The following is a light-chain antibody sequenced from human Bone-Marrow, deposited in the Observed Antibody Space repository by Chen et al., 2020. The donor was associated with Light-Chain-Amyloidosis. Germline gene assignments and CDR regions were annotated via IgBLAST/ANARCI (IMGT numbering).Light chain of an antibody. V-gene: IGLV3-25*03. CDR3: QSAYSSGTYEVI. J-gene: IGLJ2*01. CDR1: DLPTKY. Sequence: SYELTQPPSVSVSPGRTARITCSGDDLPTKYAYWYQQKPGQATVLVIHRDTERPSGISERFSGSSSGTTATLTISGVQAEDEADYHCQSAYSSGTYEVIFGGGTKLTVL. CDR2: RDT.